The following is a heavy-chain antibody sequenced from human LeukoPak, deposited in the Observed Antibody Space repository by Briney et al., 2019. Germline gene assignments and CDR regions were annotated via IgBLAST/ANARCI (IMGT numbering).Heavy chain of an antibody. Sequence: ASVKVSCKASGYTFTGYYMHWVRQAPGQGLEWMGWINPNSGGTNYAQKFQGRVTMTRDTSISTAYMELSRLRSDDTAVYYCARGRGDFWSGTADIGYWGQGTLVTVSS. CDR1: GYTFTGYY. CDR3: ARGRGDFWSGTADIGY. J-gene: IGHJ4*02. V-gene: IGHV1-2*02. D-gene: IGHD3-3*01. CDR2: INPNSGGT.